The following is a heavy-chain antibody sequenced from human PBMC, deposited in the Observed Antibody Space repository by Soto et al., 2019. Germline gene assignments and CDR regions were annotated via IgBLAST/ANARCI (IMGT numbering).Heavy chain of an antibody. CDR1: GFTFSTYE. CDR3: ARVLTEVNPAIRPSYYGMDV. Sequence: EVELVESGGGLVQPGGALRLSCTASGFTFSTYEMNWVRQAPGKGLDWVAYIAGSGGAIYFADSVKGRYSNSRDNAKNELYLEMKSRRAEDAAVYDCARVLTEVNPAIRPSYYGMDVWGQGTTVTVSS. V-gene: IGHV3-48*03. J-gene: IGHJ6*02. CDR2: IAGSGGAI.